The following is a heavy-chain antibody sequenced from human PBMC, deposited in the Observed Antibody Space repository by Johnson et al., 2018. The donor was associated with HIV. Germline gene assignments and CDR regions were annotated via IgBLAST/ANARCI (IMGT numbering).Heavy chain of an antibody. D-gene: IGHD6-19*01. Sequence: QMLLVESGGGVVQPGRSLRLSCTASGFTFSSYGLHWVRQAPGKGLEWVAVISYDGSNKYYADSVKGRFTISRDNSENTLYLQMNSLRAEDTAVFYCAKRVSGWNFGVDAFDIWGQGTMVTVSS. V-gene: IGHV3-30*19. CDR3: AKRVSGWNFGVDAFDI. CDR1: GFTFSSYG. CDR2: ISYDGSNK. J-gene: IGHJ3*02.